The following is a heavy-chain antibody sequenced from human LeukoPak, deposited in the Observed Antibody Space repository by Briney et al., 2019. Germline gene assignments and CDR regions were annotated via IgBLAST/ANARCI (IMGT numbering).Heavy chain of an antibody. CDR3: AIKEDYDSSGYNWFDP. J-gene: IGHJ5*02. D-gene: IGHD3-22*01. CDR1: GYTFTSYG. V-gene: IGHV1-69*13. Sequence: SVKVSCKASGYTFTSYGISWVRQAPGQGLEWMGGIIPIFGTANYAQKFQGRVTITADESTSTAYMELSSLRSEDTAVYYCAIKEDYDSSGYNWFDPWGQGTLVTVSS. CDR2: IIPIFGTA.